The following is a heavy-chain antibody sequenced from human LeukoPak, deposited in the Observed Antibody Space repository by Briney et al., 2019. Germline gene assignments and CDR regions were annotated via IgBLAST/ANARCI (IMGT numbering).Heavy chain of an antibody. J-gene: IGHJ5*02. Sequence: PGGSLRLSCAASGFTFSSYAMSWVRQAPGKGLEWVSAISCSGGSTYYADSVKGRFTISRDNSKNTLYLQMKSLRAEDTAVYYCARGKTSQNIVTRKTYNWFDPWGQGTLVTVSS. CDR3: ARGKTSQNIVTRKTYNWFDP. D-gene: IGHD2/OR15-2a*01. CDR2: ISCSGGST. CDR1: GFTFSSYA. V-gene: IGHV3-23*01.